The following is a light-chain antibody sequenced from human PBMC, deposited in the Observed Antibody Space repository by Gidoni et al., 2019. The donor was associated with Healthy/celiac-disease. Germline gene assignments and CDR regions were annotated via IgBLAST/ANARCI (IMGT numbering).Light chain of an antibody. CDR1: QSISSY. Sequence: DHQMTQSPSSLSASVGDRVTITCRASQSISSYLNWYQQKPGKAPKLLIYAASSLQSGVPSRFSGSGSGTDFTLTISSLQPEDFATYYCQQSYSTPYTFGQGTKLEIK. J-gene: IGKJ2*01. CDR3: QQSYSTPYT. V-gene: IGKV1-39*01. CDR2: AAS.